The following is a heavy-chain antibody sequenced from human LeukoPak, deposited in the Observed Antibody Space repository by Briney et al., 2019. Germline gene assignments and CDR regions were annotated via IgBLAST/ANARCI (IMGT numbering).Heavy chain of an antibody. J-gene: IGHJ4*02. V-gene: IGHV4-30-4*08. CDR3: ARDRGYCSSTSCYRDFDY. D-gene: IGHD2-2*01. CDR1: GGSISSGDYY. CDR2: IYYSGST. Sequence: SQTLSLTCTVSGGSISSGDYYWSWIRQPPEKGLEWIGYIYYSGSTYYNPSLKSRVTISVDTSKNQFSLKLSSVTAADTAVYYCARDRGYCSSTSCYRDFDYWGQGTLVTVSS.